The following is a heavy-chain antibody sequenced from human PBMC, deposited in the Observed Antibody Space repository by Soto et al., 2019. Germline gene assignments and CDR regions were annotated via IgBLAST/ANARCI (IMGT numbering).Heavy chain of an antibody. CDR3: ARGALGFDY. CDR1: GFTFSSYN. D-gene: IGHD7-27*01. Sequence: EVQLVESGGGSIQTGGSLRLSCAASGFTFSSYNMNWVRQAPGKGLEWISYISSTGSTTYYADSVKGRFTTSRDNAKNALFLQMNSLRDEDTAVYYCARGALGFDYWGQGTLVTASS. J-gene: IGHJ4*02. CDR2: ISSTGSTT. V-gene: IGHV3-48*02.